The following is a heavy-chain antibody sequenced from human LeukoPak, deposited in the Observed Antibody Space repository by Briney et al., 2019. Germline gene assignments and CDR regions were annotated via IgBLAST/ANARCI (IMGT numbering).Heavy chain of an antibody. CDR2: ISSSSSYI. V-gene: IGHV3-21*01. Sequence: GGSLRLSCAASGFTFSSYSMNWVRQAPGKGLEWVSSISSSSSYIYYADSVKGRFTISRDNAKNSLYLQMNSLRAEDTAVYYCARDRRIAVADIPYYFDYWGQGALVTVSS. D-gene: IGHD6-19*01. CDR1: GFTFSSYS. CDR3: ARDRRIAVADIPYYFDY. J-gene: IGHJ4*02.